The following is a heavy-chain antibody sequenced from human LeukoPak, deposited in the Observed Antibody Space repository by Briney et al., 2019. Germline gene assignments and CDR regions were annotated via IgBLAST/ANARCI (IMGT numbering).Heavy chain of an antibody. Sequence: PGGPLRLSCAASGFTFSSYSMNWVRQAPGKGLEWVSYISSSSSTIYYADSVKGRFTISRDNAKNSLYLQMNSLRDEDTAVYYCASEYHPTTYDSSGYYLNYWGQGTLVTVSS. CDR1: GFTFSSYS. CDR3: ASEYHPTTYDSSGYYLNY. V-gene: IGHV3-48*02. J-gene: IGHJ4*02. D-gene: IGHD3-22*01. CDR2: ISSSSSTI.